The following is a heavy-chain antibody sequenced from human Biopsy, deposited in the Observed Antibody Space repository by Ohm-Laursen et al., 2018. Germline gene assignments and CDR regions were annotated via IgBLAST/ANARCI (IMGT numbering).Heavy chain of an antibody. CDR1: AGTFSNYG. CDR3: ATKLTGYFHH. V-gene: IGHV1-69*06. D-gene: IGHD3-9*01. Sequence: GASVKVSCKAPAGTFSNYGVNWVRQAPGQGLEWLGGNIPILGTGNYAQKFQDRVTVAANTSTGTATMELRSLRSDDTAVYYCATKLTGYFHHWGQGTLVIVSS. J-gene: IGHJ1*01. CDR2: NIPILGTG.